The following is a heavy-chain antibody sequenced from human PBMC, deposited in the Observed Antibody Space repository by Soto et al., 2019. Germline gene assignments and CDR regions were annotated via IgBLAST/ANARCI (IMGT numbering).Heavy chain of an antibody. V-gene: IGHV1-69*13. Sequence: SVKVSCKASGGTFSSYAISWVRQAPGQGLEWMGGIIPIFGTANYAQKFQGRVTMTADESTSTAYMELSSLRSEDTAVYYCARKLLWSNWFVPWGQGTLVIVSA. CDR3: ARKLLWSNWFVP. D-gene: IGHD3-10*01. CDR1: GGTFSSYA. CDR2: IIPIFGTA. J-gene: IGHJ5*02.